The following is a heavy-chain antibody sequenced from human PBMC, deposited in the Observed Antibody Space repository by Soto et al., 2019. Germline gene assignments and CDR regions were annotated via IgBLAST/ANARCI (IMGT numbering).Heavy chain of an antibody. CDR3: ASGRRVAFDH. CDR1: GASITNDNW. CDR2: IFHTGST. V-gene: IGHV4-4*01. J-gene: IGHJ4*02. D-gene: IGHD2-15*01. Sequence: QVQLQESGPGLVKPSGTLSLTCAVSGASITNDNWWSWVRQPPGKGLEWIGEIFHTGSTNYNPALNSRVTRSVDKCTIPFSLDLRSVTAAAAAVFCCASGRRVAFDHWGQGTLVTVSS.